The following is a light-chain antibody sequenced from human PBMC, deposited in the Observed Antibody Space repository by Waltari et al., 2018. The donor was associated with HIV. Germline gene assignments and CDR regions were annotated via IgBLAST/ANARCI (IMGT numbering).Light chain of an antibody. CDR2: KAS. Sequence: DIQMTQSLSTLSASIGDRATITCRASQSISNWLAWYQQKPGKAPKLLIYKASTLEGGVPSSLSGTRPGTEFTRTINGLQLDDFATYSCQQYYLYPLTFSQAAKVEI. CDR1: QSISNW. CDR3: QQYYLYPLT. J-gene: IGKJ1*01. V-gene: IGKV1-5*03.